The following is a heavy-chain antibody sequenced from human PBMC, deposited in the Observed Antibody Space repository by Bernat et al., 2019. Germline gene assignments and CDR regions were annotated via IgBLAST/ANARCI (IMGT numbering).Heavy chain of an antibody. J-gene: IGHJ6*02. CDR3: ARDWGWGLLWFGESTSYGMDV. CDR2: IYSGGST. CDR1: GFTVSSNY. V-gene: IGHV3-53*01. Sequence: EVQLVESGGGLIQPGGSLRLSCAASGFTVSSNYMSWVRQAPGKGLEWVSVIYSGGSTYYADSVKGRFTISRDNSKNTLYLQMNSLRAEDTAVYYCARDWGWGLLWFGESTSYGMDVWGQGTTVTVSS. D-gene: IGHD3-10*01.